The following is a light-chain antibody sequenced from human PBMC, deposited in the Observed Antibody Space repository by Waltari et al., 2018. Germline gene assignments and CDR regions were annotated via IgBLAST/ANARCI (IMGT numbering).Light chain of an antibody. CDR1: QGISTY. CDR3: QQLNAHPALT. CDR2: AAT. V-gene: IGKV1-9*01. J-gene: IGKJ4*01. Sequence: DIQLTQSPSLLSASVGDRVTMTCRASQGISTYLDWYQQNPGKAPKLLIYAATTLQTGVPSRFSGGGSGTQFTLTLSSLQPEDFATYYGQQLNAHPALTFGGGTTVEIK.